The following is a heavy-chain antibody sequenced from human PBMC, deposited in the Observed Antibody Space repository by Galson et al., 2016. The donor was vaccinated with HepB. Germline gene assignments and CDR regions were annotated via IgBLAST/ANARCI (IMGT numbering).Heavy chain of an antibody. V-gene: IGHV1-69*13. CDR3: ATTRRRTLRFRAGDYYYYAMDV. Sequence: SVKVSCKASGGTLSKFAFSWVRQAPGQGLEWMGGIIPIFGSPNYAQKFQGRATITADDSANTVYMELTSLTSEDTALYYGATTRRRTLRFRAGDYYYYAMDVWGQGTTVTVSS. J-gene: IGHJ6*02. D-gene: IGHD3-16*01. CDR1: GGTLSKFA. CDR2: IIPIFGSP.